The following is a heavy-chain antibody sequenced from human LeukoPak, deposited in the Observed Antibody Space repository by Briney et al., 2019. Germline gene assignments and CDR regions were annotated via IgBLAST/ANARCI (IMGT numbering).Heavy chain of an antibody. CDR1: GFTFSSHS. J-gene: IGHJ4*02. Sequence: GGSLRLSCAASGFTFSSHSMNWVRQAPGKGLEWVSLNSGGSTYYADSVKGRFTISRDNSKNTLYLQMNSLRAEDTAVYYCARGPSGYHNTGGQGTLVTVSS. D-gene: IGHD5-12*01. CDR2: NSGGST. V-gene: IGHV3-66*01. CDR3: ARGPSGYHNT.